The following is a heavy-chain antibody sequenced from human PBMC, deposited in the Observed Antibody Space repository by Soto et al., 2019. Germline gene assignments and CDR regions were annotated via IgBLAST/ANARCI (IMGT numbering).Heavy chain of an antibody. V-gene: IGHV4-59*01. J-gene: IGHJ3*02. CDR2: IYYSGST. Sequence: ASETLSLTCTVSGGSISSYYWSWIRQPPGKGLEWIGYIYYSGSTNYNPSLKSRVTISVDTSKNQFSLKLSSVTAADTAVYYCARGISARDFWSGYYGLDAFDIWGQGTMVTVSS. CDR3: ARGISARDFWSGYYGLDAFDI. D-gene: IGHD3-3*01. CDR1: GGSISSYY.